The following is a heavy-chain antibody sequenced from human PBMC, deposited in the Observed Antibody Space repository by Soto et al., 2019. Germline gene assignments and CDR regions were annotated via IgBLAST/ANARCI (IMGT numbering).Heavy chain of an antibody. CDR1: GFTFRSYG. CDR3: ARLDTEGYSYGAYFDY. V-gene: IGHV3-30*19. D-gene: IGHD5-18*01. CDR2: IWYDGSNK. J-gene: IGHJ4*02. Sequence: QVQLVESGGGVVQPGRSLRLSCAASGFTFRSYGMHWVRQAPGKGLEWVAVIWYDGSNKYYADSVKGRFTISRDNSKNTLYLQMNSLRAEDTAVYYCARLDTEGYSYGAYFDYWGQGTLVTVSS.